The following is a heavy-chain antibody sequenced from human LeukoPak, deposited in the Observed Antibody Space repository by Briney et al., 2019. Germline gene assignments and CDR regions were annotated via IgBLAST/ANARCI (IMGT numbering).Heavy chain of an antibody. CDR1: GGSISSGGYY. CDR2: IYYSGST. J-gene: IGHJ4*02. CDR3: ARGGGESDYFDY. V-gene: IGHV4-30-4*08. D-gene: IGHD2-21*01. Sequence: SQTLSLTCTVSGGSISSGGYYWSWIRQHPGKGLEWIGYIYYSGSTYYNPSLKSRVTISVDTSKNQFSLKLSSVTAADTAVYYCARGGGESDYFDYWGKGTLVTVSS.